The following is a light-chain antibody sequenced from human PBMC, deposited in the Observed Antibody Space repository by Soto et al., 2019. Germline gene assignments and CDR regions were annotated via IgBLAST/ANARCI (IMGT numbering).Light chain of an antibody. J-gene: IGKJ4*01. V-gene: IGKV1-16*02. Sequence: DIQMTQSPSSLSASVGDRVTITCRASQGIDNYLAWFQQKSGKAPQPLIYGASTLLSGVPSNFSGSASRTDFTLTISRRQPEDLATYYCLQYRAFPSTFGGGTKVEIK. CDR3: LQYRAFPST. CDR1: QGIDNY. CDR2: GAS.